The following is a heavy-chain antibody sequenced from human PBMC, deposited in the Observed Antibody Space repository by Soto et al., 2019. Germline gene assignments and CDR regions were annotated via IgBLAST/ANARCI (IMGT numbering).Heavy chain of an antibody. J-gene: IGHJ2*01. V-gene: IGHV3-23*01. CDR3: AKTLMRGSRYWYFDL. CDR1: GFTFSSYA. D-gene: IGHD5-12*01. Sequence: DVQLLGSGGDLVQPGGSLRLSCAASGFTFSSYAMTWVRQTPGKGLEWVSGISASGSSPYYADSVKGRFTISRDNSQSTMYLQMNSLRAEDTAVYYCAKTLMRGSRYWYFDLWGRGTLVTVSS. CDR2: ISASGSSP.